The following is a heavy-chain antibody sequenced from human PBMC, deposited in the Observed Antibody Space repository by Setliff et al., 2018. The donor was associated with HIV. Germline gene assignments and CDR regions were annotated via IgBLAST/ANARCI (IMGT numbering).Heavy chain of an antibody. CDR1: GFTFSNNN. V-gene: IGHV3-30*02. D-gene: IGHD6-6*01. CDR3: AISTRPY. CDR2: IQYDGDTK. J-gene: IGHJ4*02. Sequence: PGGSLRLSCAASGFTFSNNNMHWVRQTPGKGLEWVACIQYDGDTKYYADSVKGRFTISRDNSKNTLYLQMNSLRAEDTAVYYCAISTRPYWGQGTLVTVSS.